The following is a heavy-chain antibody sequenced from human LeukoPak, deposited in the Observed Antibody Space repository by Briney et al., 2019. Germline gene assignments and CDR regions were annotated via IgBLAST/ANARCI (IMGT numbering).Heavy chain of an antibody. J-gene: IGHJ6*02. CDR1: GFPFSSYA. CDR3: ARDSYGMDV. Sequence: GGSLRLSCEASGFPFSSYAMNWVRQAPGKGLEWVAVISYDGSNKYYADSVRGRFTISRDNSKNTLYLQMNSLRAEDTAVYYCARDSYGMDVWGQGTTVTVSS. V-gene: IGHV3-30-3*01. CDR2: ISYDGSNK.